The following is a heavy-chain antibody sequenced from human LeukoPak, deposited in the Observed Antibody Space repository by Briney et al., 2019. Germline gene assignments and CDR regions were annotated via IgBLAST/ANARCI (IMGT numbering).Heavy chain of an antibody. CDR2: INPSGGGT. CDR1: GYSLTTYY. CDR3: ASVYLYGMDV. J-gene: IGHJ6*02. D-gene: IGHD2-8*01. V-gene: IGHV1-46*01. Sequence: ASVKVSCTASGYSLTTYYMHWVRQAPGQGLEWMAIINPSGGGTKYAQKFQGRVTMTRDTPTNTVYMELSSQRTEDTTVYYCASVYLYGMDVWGQGTTVTVSS.